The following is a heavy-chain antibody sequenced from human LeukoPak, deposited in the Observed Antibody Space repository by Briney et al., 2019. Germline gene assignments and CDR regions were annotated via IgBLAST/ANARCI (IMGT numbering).Heavy chain of an antibody. V-gene: IGHV4-4*07. J-gene: IGHJ4*02. CDR1: GGSISSYY. CDR3: ARDEGQLAGYYFDY. D-gene: IGHD6-6*01. Sequence: PSETLSLTCTVSGGSISSYYWSWIRQPAGKGLEWIGRIRTSGGTNYNPSLKSRVTMSVDTSKNQFSLKLTSMTAADTVVYDCARDEGQLAGYYFDYWGQGTLVTVSS. CDR2: IRTSGGT.